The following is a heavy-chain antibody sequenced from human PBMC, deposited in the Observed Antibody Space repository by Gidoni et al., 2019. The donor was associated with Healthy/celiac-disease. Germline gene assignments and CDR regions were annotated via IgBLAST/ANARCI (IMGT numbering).Heavy chain of an antibody. CDR2: IYYSGST. CDR1: GGSISSSSYY. D-gene: IGHD2-15*01. J-gene: IGHJ4*02. V-gene: IGHV4-39*01. CDR3: ARGYCSGGSCYCVDY. Sequence: QLQLQESGPGLVKPSETLSLTRPVPGGSISSSSYYWGWIRQPPGKGLEWIGSIYYSGSTYYNPSLKSRVTISVDTSKNQFSLKLSSVTAADTAVYYCARGYCSGGSCYCVDYWGQGTLVTVSS.